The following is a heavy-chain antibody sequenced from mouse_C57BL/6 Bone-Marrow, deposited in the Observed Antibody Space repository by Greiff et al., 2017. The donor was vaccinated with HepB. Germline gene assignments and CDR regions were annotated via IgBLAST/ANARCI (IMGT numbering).Heavy chain of an antibody. CDR1: GYAFSSSW. V-gene: IGHV1-82*01. CDR3: ARGGITTVVAHWYFDV. Sequence: VQRVESGPELVKPGASVKISCKASGYAFSSSWMNWVKQRPGKGLEWIGRIYPGDGDTNYNGKFKGKATLTADKSSSTAYMQLSSLTSEDSAVYFCARGGITTVVAHWYFDVWGTGTTVTVSS. CDR2: IYPGDGDT. J-gene: IGHJ1*03. D-gene: IGHD1-1*01.